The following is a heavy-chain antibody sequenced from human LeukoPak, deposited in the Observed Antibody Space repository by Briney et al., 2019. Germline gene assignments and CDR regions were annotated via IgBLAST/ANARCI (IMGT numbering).Heavy chain of an antibody. J-gene: IGHJ3*02. CDR3: AKGLLIVGATDGALDI. D-gene: IGHD1-26*01. CDR2: ISWNSDSI. Sequence: PGGSLRLSCAASGFTFDDYAMHWVRQAPGKGLEWVAGISWNSDSIDYADSVKGRFTISRDNAKNSLYLQMNSLRAEDTALYYCAKGLLIVGATDGALDIWGQGTMVTVSS. V-gene: IGHV3-9*01. CDR1: GFTFDDYA.